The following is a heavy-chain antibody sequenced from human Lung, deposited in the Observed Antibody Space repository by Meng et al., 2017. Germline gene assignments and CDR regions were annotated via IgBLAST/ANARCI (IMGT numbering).Heavy chain of an antibody. CDR1: GFTFTDHW. Sequence: EVPLVGFGGGLVPPGGSLRLSCSASGFTFTDHWMHWVRQGPGKGLVWVSRINRDGTKPTYADSVKGRFTISRDNAKNTLYLQMNNLRAEDTAFYYCTNDRLNHWGQGALVTVSS. J-gene: IGHJ4*02. CDR2: INRDGTKP. V-gene: IGHV3-74*01. D-gene: IGHD1-1*01. CDR3: TNDRLNH.